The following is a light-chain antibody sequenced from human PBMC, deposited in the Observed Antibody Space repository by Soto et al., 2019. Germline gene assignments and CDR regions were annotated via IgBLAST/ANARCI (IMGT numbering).Light chain of an antibody. CDR3: QQYNNWPPNT. CDR2: GAS. Sequence: EIVLTQSPGTLSLSPGERATLSCRASQSVSSSYLAWYQQNTGQAPRLLIYGASSRATGIPARFSGSGSGTEFTLTISSLQSEDFAVYYCQQYNNWPPNTFGQGTRLEIK. CDR1: QSVSSSY. J-gene: IGKJ5*01. V-gene: IGKV3-15*01.